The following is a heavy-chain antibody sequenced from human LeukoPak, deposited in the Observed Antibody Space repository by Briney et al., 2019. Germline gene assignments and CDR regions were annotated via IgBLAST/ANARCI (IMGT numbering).Heavy chain of an antibody. CDR1: GYSLSQLS. CDR3: ATETPPSGTYSVHFDS. CDR2: FDFEDGET. D-gene: IGHD1-26*01. V-gene: IGHV1-24*01. J-gene: IGHJ4*02. Sequence: ASVKVSCKVSGYSLSQLSIHWVRQAPGKGLEWMGGFDFEDGETLYAQKFRGRLTVTEDTSTDTSYMELSSLAYDDTAVYYCATETPPSGTYSVHFDSWGQGTLVTVSS.